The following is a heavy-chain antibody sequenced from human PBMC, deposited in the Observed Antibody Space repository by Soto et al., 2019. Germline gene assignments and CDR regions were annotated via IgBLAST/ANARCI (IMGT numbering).Heavy chain of an antibody. CDR3: AKDPRVSFDP. CDR2: ISASGGST. CDR1: GFTFSTFA. J-gene: IGHJ5*02. V-gene: IGHV3-23*01. Sequence: GGSLRLSCAASGFTFSTFAMSWVRQAPGKGLEWVSAISASGGSTYYADSVKGRFTISRDNSNNTLYLQMNSLRVEDTAVYYCAKDPRVSFDPWGQGXLVTV.